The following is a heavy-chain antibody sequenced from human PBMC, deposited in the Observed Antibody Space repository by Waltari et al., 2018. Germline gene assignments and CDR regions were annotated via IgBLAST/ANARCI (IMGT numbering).Heavy chain of an antibody. CDR3: ARVQPRWDWLFDY. CDR1: GYTFNSYD. D-gene: IGHD3-9*01. Sequence: QVQLVQSGAEVKKPGASVKVSCKASGYTFNSYDIHWVRPATGQGLEWMGWMNPNRGNTGDAQKFQGRVTMTRNTSISTAYMELSSLRSEDTAVYYCARVQPRWDWLFDYWGQGTLVTVSS. CDR2: MNPNRGNT. V-gene: IGHV1-8*01. J-gene: IGHJ4*02.